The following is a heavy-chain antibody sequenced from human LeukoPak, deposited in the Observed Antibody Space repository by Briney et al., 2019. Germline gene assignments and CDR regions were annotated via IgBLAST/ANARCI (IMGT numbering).Heavy chain of an antibody. CDR3: ARDYYDSSGYTNHFDY. Sequence: SETLSLTCTVSGGSISSYYWSWIRQPPGKGLEWIGYIYYSGSTNYNPSLKSRVTISVDTSKNQFSLKLSSVTAADTAVYYCARDYYDSSGYTNHFDYWGQGTLVTVSS. D-gene: IGHD3-22*01. CDR2: IYYSGST. J-gene: IGHJ4*02. V-gene: IGHV4-59*01. CDR1: GGSISSYY.